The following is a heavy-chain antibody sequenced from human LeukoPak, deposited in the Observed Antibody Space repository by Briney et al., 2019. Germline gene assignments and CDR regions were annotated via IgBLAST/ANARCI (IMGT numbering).Heavy chain of an antibody. J-gene: IGHJ4*02. V-gene: IGHV3-48*01. CDR2: ISSDTSTI. CDR1: GFSFSSYS. CDR3: ARDPVYYFDSSGYYVY. D-gene: IGHD3-22*01. Sequence: GGSLRLSCAASGFSFSSYSMNWVRQAPGKGLEWVSYISSDTSTIYYADSVKGRFTISRDNAKKSLYLQMNSLRAEDTAVYYCARDPVYYFDSSGYYVYWGQGTLVTVSS.